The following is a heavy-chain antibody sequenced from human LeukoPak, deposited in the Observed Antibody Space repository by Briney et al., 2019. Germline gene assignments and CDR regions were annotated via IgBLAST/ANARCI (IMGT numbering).Heavy chain of an antibody. Sequence: SETLSLTCTVSGGSISSGGYYWSWIRQHPGKGLEWIGYTYYSGSTYYNPSLKSRVTISVDTSKNQFSLKLSSVTAADTAVYYRARGIGEVWIQLSPWYYFGYWGQGTLVTVSS. V-gene: IGHV4-31*03. CDR3: ARGIGEVWIQLSPWYYFGY. J-gene: IGHJ4*02. CDR1: GGSISSGGYY. CDR2: TYYSGST. D-gene: IGHD5-18*01.